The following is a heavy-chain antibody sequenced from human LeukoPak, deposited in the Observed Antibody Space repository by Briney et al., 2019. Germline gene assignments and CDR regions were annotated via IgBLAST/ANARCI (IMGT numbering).Heavy chain of an antibody. CDR2: IFYDGTTK. Sequence: GGSLRLSCAASGFTFSSYAMHWVRQAPGKGLEWVAVIFYDGTTKYYADSVKGRFTISRDNAKNSLYLQMNSLRAEDTAVYYCASEITMMNYFDYWGQGTLVTVSS. V-gene: IGHV3-30*04. CDR1: GFTFSSYA. CDR3: ASEITMMNYFDY. D-gene: IGHD3-22*01. J-gene: IGHJ4*02.